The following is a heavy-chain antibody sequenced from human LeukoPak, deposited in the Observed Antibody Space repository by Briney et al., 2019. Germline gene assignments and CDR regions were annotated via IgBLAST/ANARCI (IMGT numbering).Heavy chain of an antibody. CDR3: ARVGGHYREYFEY. D-gene: IGHD3-22*01. V-gene: IGHV4-31*03. CDR2: IYYSGST. J-gene: IGHJ4*02. Sequence: PSETLSLTCTVSGGSISSGGYYWSWIRQHPGKGLEWIGYIYYSGSTDYNPSLKSRITISVDTSKNQFSLKLSSVTAADTAVYYCARVGGHYREYFEYWGQGTLVIVSS. CDR1: GGSISSGGYY.